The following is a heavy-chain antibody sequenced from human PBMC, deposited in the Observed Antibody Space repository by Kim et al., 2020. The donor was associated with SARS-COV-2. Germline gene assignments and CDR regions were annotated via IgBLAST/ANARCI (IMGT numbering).Heavy chain of an antibody. Sequence: GGSLRLSCAASGFTFSSYGMHWVRQAPGKGLEWVAVIWYDGSNKYYADSVKGRFTISRDNSKNTLYLQMNSLRAEDTAVYYCARDTHYYDSSAYRNDAFDLWGQGTMVTVSS. CDR3: ARDTHYYDSSAYRNDAFDL. V-gene: IGHV3-33*01. CDR2: IWYDGSNK. J-gene: IGHJ3*01. D-gene: IGHD3-22*01. CDR1: GFTFSSYG.